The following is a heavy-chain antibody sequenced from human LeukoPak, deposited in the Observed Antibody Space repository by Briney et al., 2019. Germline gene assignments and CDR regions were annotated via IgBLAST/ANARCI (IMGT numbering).Heavy chain of an antibody. CDR1: GGSISSGDYY. V-gene: IGHV4-30-4*08. D-gene: IGHD2-2*01. J-gene: IGHJ5*02. Sequence: PSQTLSLTCTVSGGSISSGDYYWSWIRQPPGKGLEWIGYIYYSGSTYYNPSLKSRVTISVDTSENQFSLKLSSVTAADTAVYYCASGQLTRGNWFDPWGQGTLVTVSS. CDR2: IYYSGST. CDR3: ASGQLTRGNWFDP.